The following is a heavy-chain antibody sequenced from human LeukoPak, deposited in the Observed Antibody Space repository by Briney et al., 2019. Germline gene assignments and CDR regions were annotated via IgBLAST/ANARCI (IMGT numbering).Heavy chain of an antibody. Sequence: PGGSVRLSCAASGFTLNNYAMNWVRQAPGKGLEGVSTIGNSGRYINYVASVKGRFTISRDNAKNSVYLHMSSLRAEDTAHYYCAGYSGYDGGAFDIWGQGTMVTVSS. J-gene: IGHJ3*02. V-gene: IGHV3-21*01. CDR3: AGYSGYDGGAFDI. CDR1: GFTLNNYA. CDR2: IGNSGRYI. D-gene: IGHD5-12*01.